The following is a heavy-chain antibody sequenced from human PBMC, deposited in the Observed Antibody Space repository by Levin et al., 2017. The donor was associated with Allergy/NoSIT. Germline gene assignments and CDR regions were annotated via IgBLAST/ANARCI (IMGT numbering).Heavy chain of an antibody. V-gene: IGHV3-23*01. J-gene: IGHJ4*02. CDR3: AKDSGSDTSGYPDY. CDR2: ISDSGGST. Sequence: WVRQPPGRGLEWVSAISDSGGSTFYTDSVKGRFTIARDNAKNALYLQMNSLGAEDTAIYYCAKDSGSDTSGYPDYWGQGSLVTVSS. D-gene: IGHD3-22*01.